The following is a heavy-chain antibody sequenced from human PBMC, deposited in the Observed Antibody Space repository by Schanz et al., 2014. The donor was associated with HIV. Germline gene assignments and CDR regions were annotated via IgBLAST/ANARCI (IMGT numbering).Heavy chain of an antibody. CDR3: ARELSSGWCFDY. V-gene: IGHV3-21*02. CDR2: ISSSSSFI. CDR1: GFTFSSYS. D-gene: IGHD6-19*01. J-gene: IGHJ4*02. Sequence: EVQLLESGGGLVQPGGSLRLSCAASGFTFSSYSMNWVRQAPGKGLEWVSSISSSSSFIYYADSVKGRFTISRDNAKNSLYLQMNSLRAEDTAVYYCARELSSGWCFDYWGQGTLVTVSS.